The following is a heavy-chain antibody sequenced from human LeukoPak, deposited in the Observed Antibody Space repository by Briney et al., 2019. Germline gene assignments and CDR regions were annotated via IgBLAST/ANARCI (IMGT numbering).Heavy chain of an antibody. CDR2: IDWDDDK. CDR3: ARRLYGSGSSNAFDI. J-gene: IGHJ3*02. CDR1: GFSLSTDEMS. Sequence: SGPTLVHPTPTLTLTCTFSGFSLSTDEMSVSWVRQPPGKALEWLARIDWDDDKYYSASLKTRLTISKDTSKNQVVLTMTNMDPVDTATYYCARRLYGSGSSNAFDIWGQGTMVTVSS. V-gene: IGHV2-70*11. D-gene: IGHD3-10*01.